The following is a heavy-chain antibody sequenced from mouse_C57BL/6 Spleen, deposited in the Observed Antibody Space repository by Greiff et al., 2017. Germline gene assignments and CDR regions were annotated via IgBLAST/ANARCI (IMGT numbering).Heavy chain of an antibody. D-gene: IGHD2-3*01. CDR3: TEGYDDDRYGLFAY. V-gene: IGHV1-5*01. CDR1: GYTFTSYW. J-gene: IGHJ3*01. Sequence: VQLKQSGTVLARPGASVKMSCKTSGYTFTSYWMHWVKQRPGQGLEWIGAIYPGNSDTSYNQKFKGKAKLTAVTSASTAYMELSSLTNEDSAVYYCTEGYDDDRYGLFAYWGQGTLVTVSA. CDR2: IYPGNSDT.